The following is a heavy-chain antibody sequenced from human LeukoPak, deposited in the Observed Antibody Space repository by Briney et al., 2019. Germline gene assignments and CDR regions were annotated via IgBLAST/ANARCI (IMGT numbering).Heavy chain of an antibody. V-gene: IGHV3-21*01. CDR1: GFTFSGSA. D-gene: IGHD3-16*01. CDR2: ISSSSSYI. Sequence: NAGGSLRLSCAASGFTFSGSAIHWVRQAPGKGLEWVSSISSSSSYIYYADSVEGRFTISRDNAKNSLYLQMNSLRAEDTAVYYCARGKGEYYFDYWGQGTLVTVSS. CDR3: ARGKGEYYFDY. J-gene: IGHJ4*02.